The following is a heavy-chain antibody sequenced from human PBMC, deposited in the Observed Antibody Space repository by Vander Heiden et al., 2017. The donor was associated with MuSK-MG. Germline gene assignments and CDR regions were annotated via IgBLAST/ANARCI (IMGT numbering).Heavy chain of an antibody. V-gene: IGHV4-39*01. D-gene: IGHD2-2*01. Sequence: QLQLQESGPGLVKPSETLSLTCTVSGGSISSSSYYWGWFRQPPGKGLEWIGSIYYSGSTYYNPSLKSRVTISVDTSKNQFSLKLSSVTAADTAVYYCARRCGSTSCFYYYYYMDVWGKGTTVTVSS. CDR3: ARRCGSTSCFYYYYYMDV. CDR1: GGSISSSSYY. J-gene: IGHJ6*03. CDR2: IYYSGST.